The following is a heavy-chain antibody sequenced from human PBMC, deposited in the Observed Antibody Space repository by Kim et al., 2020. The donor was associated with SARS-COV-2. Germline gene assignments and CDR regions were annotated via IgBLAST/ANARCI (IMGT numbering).Heavy chain of an antibody. V-gene: IGHV3-7*03. J-gene: IGHJ4*02. CDR3: ARKNYFDY. CDR2: EGSEK. Sequence: EGSEKYYVDYVKGRFTISRDNAKNSLYLQMNSLRAEDTAVYYCARKNYFDYWGQGTLVTVSS.